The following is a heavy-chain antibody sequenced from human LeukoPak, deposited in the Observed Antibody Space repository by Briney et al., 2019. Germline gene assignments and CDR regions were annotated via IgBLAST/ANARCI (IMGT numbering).Heavy chain of an antibody. Sequence: GGSLRLSCEASGFIFSSYVMGWVRQAPGKGLEWVSSISVGGGDTFTADSVKGRFTITRENSRNTLYLQMMGLRVEDTAIYYCAKLNLGEMAYFDSWGQGILVTVSS. CDR1: GFIFSSYV. CDR3: AKLNLGEMAYFDS. V-gene: IGHV3-23*01. J-gene: IGHJ4*02. CDR2: ISVGGGDT. D-gene: IGHD2-21*01.